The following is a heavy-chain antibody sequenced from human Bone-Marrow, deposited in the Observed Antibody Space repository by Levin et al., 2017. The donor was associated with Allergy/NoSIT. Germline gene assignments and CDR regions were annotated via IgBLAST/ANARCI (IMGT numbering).Heavy chain of an antibody. CDR1: AFTFSSSA. D-gene: IGHD4-23*01. V-gene: IGHV3-23*01. J-gene: IGHJ4*02. CDR2: ISSSGAAS. CDR3: TKESPLGGNFYFDY. Sequence: PGGSLRLSCTGSAFTFSSSAMGWVRQAPGKGLQWVSSISSSGAASYYADSVKGRFAISRDNSKNILYLQMYSLGAEDSALYYCTKESPLGGNFYFDYWGRGTPVTVSS.